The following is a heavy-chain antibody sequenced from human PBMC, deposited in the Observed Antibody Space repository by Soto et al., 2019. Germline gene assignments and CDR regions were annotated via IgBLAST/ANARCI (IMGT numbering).Heavy chain of an antibody. CDR3: ARDYNYFDY. CDR2: IDWDDDK. D-gene: IGHD4-4*01. V-gene: IGHV2-70*04. J-gene: IGHJ4*02. Sequence: SGPTLVNPTQTLTLTCTFSGFSLSTSGMRVSWIRQPPGKALEWLARIDWDDDKFYSASLHTRLTISKDTSKYQVVLTMTNMDPMDTATYYCARDYNYFDYRGQGALVTVSS. CDR1: GFSLSTSGMR.